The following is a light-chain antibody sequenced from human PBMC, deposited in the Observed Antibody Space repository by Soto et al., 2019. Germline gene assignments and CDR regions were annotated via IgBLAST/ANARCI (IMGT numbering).Light chain of an antibody. Sequence: FMLTQPHSVSESPGKTVTISCTRTSAYIASNYVQRYQQRPGSGPTSVIYEDNQRPAGVPDRCSGSIDRSSNSASLSISGLKTEEEADYFCQSYDSSTVVFGGGTKLTVL. CDR1: SAYIASNY. CDR2: EDN. CDR3: QSYDSSTVV. J-gene: IGLJ2*01. V-gene: IGLV6-57*03.